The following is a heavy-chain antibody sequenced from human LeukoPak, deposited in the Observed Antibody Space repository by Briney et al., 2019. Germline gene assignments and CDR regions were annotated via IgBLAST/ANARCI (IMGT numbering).Heavy chain of an antibody. CDR1: GFTFSTHA. D-gene: IGHD6-19*01. CDR3: AREVGWFDF. CDR2: ISGNSGST. Sequence: PGGSLRLSCAASGFTFSTHAMSWVRQAPGKGLEWVSVISGNSGSTYYADSVKGRFTISRDNSKNTLYLQMNSLRAEDTAIYYCAREVGWFDFWGQGTLVTVSS. V-gene: IGHV3-23*01. J-gene: IGHJ4*02.